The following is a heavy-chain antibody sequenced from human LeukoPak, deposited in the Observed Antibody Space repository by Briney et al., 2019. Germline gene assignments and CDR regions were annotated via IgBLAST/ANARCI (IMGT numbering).Heavy chain of an antibody. J-gene: IGHJ4*02. Sequence: GGSLRLSCAASAFTFNSYAMSWVRQAPGKGLEWVSAISGSGANTYYADSVKGRFTISRDNAKNSLYLQMNSLRAEDTAVYYCARDLGGAGDYWGQGTLVTVSS. CDR2: ISGSGANT. V-gene: IGHV3-23*01. CDR1: AFTFNSYA. D-gene: IGHD4-23*01. CDR3: ARDLGGAGDY.